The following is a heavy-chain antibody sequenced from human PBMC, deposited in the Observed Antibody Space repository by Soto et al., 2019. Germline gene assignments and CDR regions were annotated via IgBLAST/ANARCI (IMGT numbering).Heavy chain of an antibody. CDR2: ISYDGSNK. V-gene: IGHV3-30-3*01. Sequence: PGGSLRLSCAASGFTFSSYAMHWVRQAPGKGLEWVAVISYDGSNKYYADSVKGRFTISRDNSKNTLYLQMNSLRAEDMAVYYCARDRQRYFDWLLYAWGQGTLVTVSS. CDR1: GFTFSSYA. J-gene: IGHJ5*02. CDR3: ARDRQRYFDWLLYA. D-gene: IGHD3-9*01.